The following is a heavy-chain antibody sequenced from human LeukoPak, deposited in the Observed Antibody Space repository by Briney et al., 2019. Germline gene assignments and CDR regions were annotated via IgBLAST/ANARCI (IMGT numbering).Heavy chain of an antibody. V-gene: IGHV4-34*01. J-gene: IGHJ6*03. Sequence: SETLSLTCAVYGGSFSGYYWSWIRLPPGKGLEWIGVSNHSGSTNYNPSPTSRITISGDTSKNEFSLKLSSVTGADTAVYFCARAGYSYVINDWSRTGLGAYPTKYYYHMDVWGKGTTVTVSS. D-gene: IGHD5-18*01. CDR2: SNHSGST. CDR3: ARAGYSYVINDWSRTGLGAYPTKYYYHMDV. CDR1: GGSFSGYY.